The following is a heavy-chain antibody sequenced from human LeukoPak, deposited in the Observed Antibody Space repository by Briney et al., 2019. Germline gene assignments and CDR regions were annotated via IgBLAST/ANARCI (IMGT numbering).Heavy chain of an antibody. CDR1: GGTFSTYA. CDR2: IIPIFGTA. D-gene: IGHD5-18*01. J-gene: IGHJ6*03. V-gene: IGHV1-69*05. Sequence: SVKVSCKASGGTFSTYAITWVRQAPGQGLEWMGGIIPIFGTANYAQKFQDRVTITTDASTSTVYMELTSLRSEDTAVYYCARTPQHSYYYYNMDVWGKGTTVTVA. CDR3: ARTPQHSYYYYNMDV.